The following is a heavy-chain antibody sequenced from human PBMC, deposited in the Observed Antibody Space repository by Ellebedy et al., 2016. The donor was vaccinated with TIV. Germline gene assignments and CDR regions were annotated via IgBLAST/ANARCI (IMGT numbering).Heavy chain of an antibody. CDR2: INHSGST. CDR1: GGSFSGYY. V-gene: IGHV4-34*01. Sequence: SETLSLTCAVYGGSFSGYYWSWIRQPPGKGLEWIGEINHSGSTNYNPSLKSRVTISVDTSKNQFSLKLSSVTAADTAVYYCASGTLRNWYFDLWGRGTLVTVSS. D-gene: IGHD4-17*01. CDR3: ASGTLRNWYFDL. J-gene: IGHJ2*01.